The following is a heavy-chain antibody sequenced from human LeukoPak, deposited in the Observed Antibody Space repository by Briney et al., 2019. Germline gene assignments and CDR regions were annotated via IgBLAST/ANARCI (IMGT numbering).Heavy chain of an antibody. Sequence: ASVKVSCKASGYTFTSYGISWVRQAPGQGLEWMGWISAYNGNTNYAQKLQGRVTMTTDTSTSTAYMELRSLRSDDTAVYYCAKDGSYGDYGGVAFDIWGQGTMVTVSS. V-gene: IGHV1-18*01. CDR1: GYTFTSYG. J-gene: IGHJ3*02. CDR2: ISAYNGNT. D-gene: IGHD4-17*01. CDR3: AKDGSYGDYGGVAFDI.